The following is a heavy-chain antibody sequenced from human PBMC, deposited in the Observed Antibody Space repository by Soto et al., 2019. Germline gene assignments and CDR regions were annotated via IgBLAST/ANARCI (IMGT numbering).Heavy chain of an antibody. CDR2: ISGSGGST. D-gene: IGHD1-20*01. Sequence: EVQLLESGGGLVQPGGSLRLSCAASGFTFSSYAMSWVRQAPGKGLEWVSAISGSGGSTYYADSVKGRFTISRDNSKXXXXXXXXXXXXXXXXXXXXXXAPKXNWRYFDYXXQGXXVTVSS. V-gene: IGHV3-23*01. CDR1: GFTFSSYA. J-gene: IGHJ4*02. CDR3: XXAPKXNWRYFDY.